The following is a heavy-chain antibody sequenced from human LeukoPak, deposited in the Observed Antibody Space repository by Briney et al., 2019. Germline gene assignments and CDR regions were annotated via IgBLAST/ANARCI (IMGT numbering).Heavy chain of an antibody. CDR1: GFTFSNAW. Sequence: GGSLRLSCAATGFTFSNAWMSWVRQAPGKGLEWVGRIKSKTDGGTTDYAAPVKGRFTISRDDSKNTLYLQMNSLKTEDTAVYYCTTDAYYYGSGSYYYFDYWGQGTLVTVSS. CDR3: TTDAYYYGSGSYYYFDY. D-gene: IGHD3-10*01. V-gene: IGHV3-15*01. CDR2: IKSKTDGGTT. J-gene: IGHJ4*02.